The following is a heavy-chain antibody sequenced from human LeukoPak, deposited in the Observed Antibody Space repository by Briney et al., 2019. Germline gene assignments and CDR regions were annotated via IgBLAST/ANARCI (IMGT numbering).Heavy chain of an antibody. CDR3: ARGLLRFLEWFPLYFDY. J-gene: IGHJ4*02. CDR1: GGSISSSSYY. Sequence: SQTLSLTCTVSGGSISSSSYYWGCIRQPPGKGLEWIVSIYYSGSTYYNPSLKSRVTISVDTSKNQFSLKLSSVTAADTAVYYCARGLLRFLEWFPLYFDYWGQGTLVTVSS. CDR2: IYYSGST. D-gene: IGHD3-3*01. V-gene: IGHV4-39*01.